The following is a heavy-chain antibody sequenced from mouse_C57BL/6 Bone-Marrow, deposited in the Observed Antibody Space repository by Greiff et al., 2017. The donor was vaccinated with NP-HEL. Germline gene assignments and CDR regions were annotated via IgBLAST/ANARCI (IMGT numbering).Heavy chain of an antibody. CDR2: IYPGSGNT. CDR3: ARGDYYGRRAMDY. J-gene: IGHJ4*01. Sequence: VQLQQSGAELVRPGASVKLSCKASGYTFTDYYINWVKQRPGQGLEWIARIYPGSGNTYYNEKFKGKATLTAEKSSSTAYMQLSSLTSEDSAVYFCARGDYYGRRAMDYWGQGTSVTVSS. CDR1: GYTFTDYY. D-gene: IGHD1-1*01. V-gene: IGHV1-76*01.